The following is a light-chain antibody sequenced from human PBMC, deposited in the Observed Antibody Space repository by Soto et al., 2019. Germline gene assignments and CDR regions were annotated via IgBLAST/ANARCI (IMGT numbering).Light chain of an antibody. V-gene: IGKV4-1*01. CDR3: QQHFTAPLT. Sequence: DIVMTQSPDSLAVFLGERATINCKSSQIVLSTSNNKNYLSWHQQKPGQPPRLLIYWASTRESGVPDRFSGSGSGTDFTLTISSLQAEDVAIYYCQQHFTAPLTFGGGTKVDIK. CDR2: WAS. J-gene: IGKJ4*01. CDR1: QIVLSTSNNKNY.